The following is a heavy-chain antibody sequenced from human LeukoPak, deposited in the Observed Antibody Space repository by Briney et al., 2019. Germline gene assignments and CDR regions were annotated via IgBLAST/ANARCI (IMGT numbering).Heavy chain of an antibody. CDR3: AKWVYTSNSDYFDY. Sequence: PGGSLRLSCAASGFTFSSYAMSWVRQAPGKGLEWVSGISGSGGTTYYVDSVKGRLTISRDNSKNTLYLQMNSLRAEDTAVYYCAKWVYTSNSDYFDYWGQGTLVTVSS. V-gene: IGHV3-23*01. CDR2: ISGSGGTT. J-gene: IGHJ4*02. D-gene: IGHD4-23*01. CDR1: GFTFSSYA.